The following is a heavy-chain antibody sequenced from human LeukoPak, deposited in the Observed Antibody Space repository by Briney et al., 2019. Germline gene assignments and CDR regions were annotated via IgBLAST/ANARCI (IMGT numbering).Heavy chain of an antibody. D-gene: IGHD6-13*01. CDR1: GFTFSSYA. CDR3: AKGDSSSWYRGAFDI. CDR2: ISGSGGST. J-gene: IGHJ3*02. V-gene: IGHV3-23*01. Sequence: PGGSLRLSCAASGFTFSSYAMSWVRQAPGKGLEWVSAISGSGGSTYYADSVKGRFTISRDNSKNTLYLQMNSLRAEDTAVYYFAKGDSSSWYRGAFDIWGQGTMVTVSS.